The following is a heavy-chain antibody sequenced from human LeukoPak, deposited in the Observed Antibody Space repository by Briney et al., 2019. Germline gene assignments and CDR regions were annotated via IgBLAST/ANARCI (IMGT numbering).Heavy chain of an antibody. J-gene: IGHJ5*02. Sequence: SSPTLVNPTQTLTLTCTFSGFSLSTSGVGVGWIRQPPGKALEWLALIYWNDDKRYSPSLKSRLTITKDTSKNQVVLTMTNMDPVDTATYYCAHHYYYGSGSYYNDLNWFDPWGQGTLVTVSS. CDR2: IYWNDDK. V-gene: IGHV2-5*01. D-gene: IGHD3-10*01. CDR3: AHHYYYGSGSYYNDLNWFDP. CDR1: GFSLSTSGVG.